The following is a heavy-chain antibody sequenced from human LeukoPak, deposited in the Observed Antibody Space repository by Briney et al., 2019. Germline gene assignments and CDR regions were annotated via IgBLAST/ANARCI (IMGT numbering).Heavy chain of an antibody. CDR3: ARRTSNPVGAIDY. D-gene: IGHD1-26*01. CDR1: GGSISISNYY. Sequence: SETLSLTCTVSGGSISISNYYWGWIRQPPGRGLEWIGSISYSGTYYNPSLKSRLTISVDTSKNHFSLNLRSVTAADTAVYYCARRTSNPVGAIDYWGQGTLVTVSP. V-gene: IGHV4-39*01. J-gene: IGHJ4*02. CDR2: ISYSGT.